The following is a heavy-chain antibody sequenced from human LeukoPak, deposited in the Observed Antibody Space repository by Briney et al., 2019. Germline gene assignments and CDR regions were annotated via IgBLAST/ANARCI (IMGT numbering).Heavy chain of an antibody. J-gene: IGHJ4*02. D-gene: IGHD6-19*01. Sequence: PGGSLRLSCAASGFTFISYAMHWVRQAPGKGLEWVAVIAYDGKTTYYADSVKGRFTIPRDNAKKSVYLQMNSLRAEDTAVYYCARGSTYSSGWYTGFDYWGQGTLVTVSS. CDR1: GFTFISYA. V-gene: IGHV3-30*04. CDR3: ARGSTYSSGWYTGFDY. CDR2: IAYDGKTT.